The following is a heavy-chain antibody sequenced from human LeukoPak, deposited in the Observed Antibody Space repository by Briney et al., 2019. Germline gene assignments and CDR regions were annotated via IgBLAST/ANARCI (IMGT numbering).Heavy chain of an antibody. CDR2: ISGGGVTT. D-gene: IGHD3-16*01. CDR1: GFTSIAYA. V-gene: IGHV3-23*01. J-gene: IGHJ6*02. Sequence: GGSLRLSCVGSGFTSIAYALTWARQAPGKGLEWVSGISGGGVTTYCADSVKGRFTISRDNSKNTLYLQMNSLRADDTAIYYCARNQQLGGHSYYYYGMDVWGQGTTVTVSS. CDR3: ARNQQLGGHSYYYYGMDV.